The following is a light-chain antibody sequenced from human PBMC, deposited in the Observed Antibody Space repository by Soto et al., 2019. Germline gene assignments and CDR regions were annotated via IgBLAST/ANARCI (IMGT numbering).Light chain of an antibody. V-gene: IGKV1D-16*01. Sequence: DIQMTQSPSSLSASVGDTVTITCRASQDISGWLAWYQQQPDKAPKSLIYAASTFQSGVPSRFSGSRSGTDFTLTISSLQPEDFATYFCQQYRSSPVTFGPGTKVDI. CDR1: QDISGW. J-gene: IGKJ3*01. CDR3: QQYRSSPVT. CDR2: AAS.